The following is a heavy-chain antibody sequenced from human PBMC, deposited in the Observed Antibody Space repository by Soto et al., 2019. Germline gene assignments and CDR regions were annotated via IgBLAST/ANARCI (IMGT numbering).Heavy chain of an antibody. CDR1: GFSLSTSGVG. CDR3: AQSYCSGVRCYSGVPDY. J-gene: IGHJ4*02. Sequence: QITLKESGPTLVKPTQTLTLTCTFSGFSLSTSGVGVGWIRQPQGKALEWLALIYWDDDKRYSPSLKSRLTITKDTSKNQVVLTMTNMDPVDTATYHCAQSYCSGVRCYSGVPDYWGQGTLVTVSS. CDR2: IYWDDDK. V-gene: IGHV2-5*02. D-gene: IGHD2-15*01.